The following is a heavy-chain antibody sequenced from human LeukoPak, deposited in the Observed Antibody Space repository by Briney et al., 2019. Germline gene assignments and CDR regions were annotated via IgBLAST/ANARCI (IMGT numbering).Heavy chain of an antibody. CDR1: GYTFTGYY. J-gene: IGHJ4*02. V-gene: IGHV1-2*02. Sequence: SVKVSCTASGYTFTGYYLYWVRQAPGQGLEWMGWINPKSGGTNYAQKFQGRVTMTRDTSISTSYMELSRLRSDDTAGYYCARDDPNFPFDYWGQGALVTVSS. CDR3: ARDDPNFPFDY. CDR2: INPKSGGT.